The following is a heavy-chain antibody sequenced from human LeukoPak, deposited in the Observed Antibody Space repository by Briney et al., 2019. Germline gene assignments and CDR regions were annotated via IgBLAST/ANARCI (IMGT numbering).Heavy chain of an antibody. CDR3: ARGPGYYSNYPTPFYYYYYYGMDV. D-gene: IGHD4-4*01. Sequence: SETLSLTCTVSGGSISNYYWSWVRQPAGKGLEWIGRIYTSGSTNYNPSLKSRVTMSVDTSKNQFSLKLNSMTAADTAVYHCARGPGYYSNYPTPFYYYYYYGMDVWGQGTTVTVSS. CDR1: GGSISNYY. V-gene: IGHV4-4*07. J-gene: IGHJ6*02. CDR2: IYTSGST.